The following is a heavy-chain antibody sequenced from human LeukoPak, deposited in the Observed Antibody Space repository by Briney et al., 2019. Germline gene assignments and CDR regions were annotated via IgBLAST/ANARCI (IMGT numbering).Heavy chain of an antibody. CDR1: GGSISSGGYY. CDR2: IYYSGST. V-gene: IGHV4-31*03. D-gene: IGHD4-23*01. Sequence: SQTLSLTCTVSGGSISSGGYYWSWIRQHPGTGLEWIGYIYYSGSTYYNPSLKSRVTISVDTSKNQFSLKLSSVTAADTAVYYCARADPYGGNSQFDYWGQGTLVTVSS. J-gene: IGHJ4*02. CDR3: ARADPYGGNSQFDY.